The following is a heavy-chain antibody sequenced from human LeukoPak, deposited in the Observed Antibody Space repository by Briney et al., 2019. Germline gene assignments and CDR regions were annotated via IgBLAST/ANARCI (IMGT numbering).Heavy chain of an antibody. CDR1: EFTFSSYS. CDR3: AKGIYSSGWSYFDY. Sequence: PGGSLRLSCAASEFTFSSYSMSWVRQAPGKGLEWVSTLSGSGITTYYADSVKGWFTISRDNSKNTLYLQMNSLRAEDTAVYYCAKGIYSSGWSYFDYWGHGTLVTVSS. V-gene: IGHV3-23*01. J-gene: IGHJ4*01. D-gene: IGHD6-19*01. CDR2: LSGSGITT.